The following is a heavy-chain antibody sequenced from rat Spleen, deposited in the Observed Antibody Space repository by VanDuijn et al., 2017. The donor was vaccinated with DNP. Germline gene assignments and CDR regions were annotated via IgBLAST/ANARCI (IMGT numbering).Heavy chain of an antibody. CDR2: ISYDGRDT. V-gene: IGHV5-7*01. CDR3: AGRPPPTRGPFDY. CDR1: GFTFSDYY. Sequence: EVHLVESGGGLVQPGRSLKLSCAASGFTFSDYYMAWVRQAPKKGLEWVAIISYDGRDTYYPDSVKGRFTISRNNAKNTLYLQMDSLRSDDTATYYCAGRPPPTRGPFDYWGQGTLVTVSS. J-gene: IGHJ3*01. D-gene: IGHD1-4*01.